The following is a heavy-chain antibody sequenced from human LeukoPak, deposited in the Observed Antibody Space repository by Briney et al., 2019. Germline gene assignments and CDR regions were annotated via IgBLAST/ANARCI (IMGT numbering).Heavy chain of an antibody. J-gene: IGHJ6*02. Sequence: SQTLSLTCAISGDIVSSNSAAWNWIRQSPSRGLEWLGRTYYRSKWYNDYAVSVKSRITINPDTSKNQFSLQLNSVTPEDTAVYYCARFVSKYYYDSSGYYEYYYYGMDVWGQGTTVTVSS. CDR2: TYYRSKWYN. CDR1: GDIVSSNSAA. CDR3: ARFVSKYYYDSSGYYEYYYYGMDV. V-gene: IGHV6-1*01. D-gene: IGHD3-22*01.